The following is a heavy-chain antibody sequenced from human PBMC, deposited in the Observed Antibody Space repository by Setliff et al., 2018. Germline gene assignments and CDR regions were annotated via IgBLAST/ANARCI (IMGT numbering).Heavy chain of an antibody. CDR1: GYSISSGFI. CDR3: ARAPSVELVTIRTNSWFTY. CDR2: IGHTGSI. V-gene: IGHV4-38-2*02. J-gene: IGHJ4*02. Sequence: SETLSLTCTVSGYSISSGFIWGWIRQPPGKGLEWVGNIGHTGSINYNPSLKSRLTISRDTSKNQVSLKLNSVTATDTAVYYCARAPSVELVTIRTNSWFTYWGQGTLVTVSS. D-gene: IGHD5-18*01.